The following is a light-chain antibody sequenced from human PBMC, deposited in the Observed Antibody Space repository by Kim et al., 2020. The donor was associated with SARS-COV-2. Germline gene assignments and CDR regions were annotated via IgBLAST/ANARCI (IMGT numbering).Light chain of an antibody. V-gene: IGLV6-57*02. J-gene: IGLJ3*02. CDR3: QSYDDSNRWV. Sequence: KTVTISCTGSSGDIASNSVQWYQQRPASAPTTVIYEDNERPSGVPDRFSGSIDSSSNSASLTISGLKTEDEADYYCQSYDDSNRWVFGGGTQLTVL. CDR1: SGDIASNS. CDR2: EDN.